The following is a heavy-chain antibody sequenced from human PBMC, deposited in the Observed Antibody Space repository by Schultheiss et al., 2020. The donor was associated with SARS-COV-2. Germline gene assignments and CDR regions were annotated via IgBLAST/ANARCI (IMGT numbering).Heavy chain of an antibody. Sequence: SETLSLTCTVSGGSISSYYWSWIRQPPGKGLEWIGYIYYSGSTYYNPSLKSRVTISVDTSKNQFSLKLSSVTAADTAVYYCARGPYYDFWSGYSVYYYYGMDVWGQGTTVTVSS. CDR2: IYYSGST. J-gene: IGHJ6*02. V-gene: IGHV4-59*01. CDR3: ARGPYYDFWSGYSVYYYYGMDV. CDR1: GGSISSYY. D-gene: IGHD3-3*01.